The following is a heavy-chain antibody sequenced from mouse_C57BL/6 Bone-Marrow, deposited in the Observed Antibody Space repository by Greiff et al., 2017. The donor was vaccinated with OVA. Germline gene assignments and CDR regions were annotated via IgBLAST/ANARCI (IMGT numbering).Heavy chain of an antibody. CDR3: AGDRTGTAPDV. V-gene: IGHV12-3*01. CDR2: ITHSGET. J-gene: IGHJ1*03. CDR1: GFPITSGYY. Sequence: VQLVESGPGLVKPSQSLFLTCSITGFPITSGYYWIWIRQSPGKPLEWMGYITHSGETFYNPSLQSPISITRETSKNQFFLQLNSVTTDDTAVYYCAGDRTGTAPDVWGTGTTVTVSS. D-gene: IGHD4-1*01.